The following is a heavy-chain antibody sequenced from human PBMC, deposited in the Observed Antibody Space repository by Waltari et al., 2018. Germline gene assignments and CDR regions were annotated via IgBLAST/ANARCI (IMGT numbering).Heavy chain of an antibody. V-gene: IGHV3-7*01. D-gene: IGHD3-10*01. J-gene: IGHJ4*02. CDR1: GFTFNTYW. Sequence: EVQLVESGGGLVQPGGSLRLSCAASGFTFNTYWMKWIRQAPGKGREWVDNINPDGSQKFYVDSVKGRFTVSRDNAQNSRYLQMNNLRAEDTAVYYCTTLARGESGDYWGQGTLVTVSS. CDR3: TTLARGESGDY. CDR2: INPDGSQK.